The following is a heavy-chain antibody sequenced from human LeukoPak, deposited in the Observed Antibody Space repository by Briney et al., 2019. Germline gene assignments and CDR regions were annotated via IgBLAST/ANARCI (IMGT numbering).Heavy chain of an antibody. Sequence: PSETLSLTCAVYGGSFSGYYWSWIRQPPGKGLEWIGEINHSGSTNYNPSLKSRVTISVDTSKNQFSLKLSSVTAADTAVYYCARVSITMVRGVSNFDYWGQGTLVTVSS. CDR2: INHSGST. CDR3: ARVSITMVRGVSNFDY. V-gene: IGHV4-34*01. J-gene: IGHJ4*02. CDR1: GGSFSGYY. D-gene: IGHD3-10*01.